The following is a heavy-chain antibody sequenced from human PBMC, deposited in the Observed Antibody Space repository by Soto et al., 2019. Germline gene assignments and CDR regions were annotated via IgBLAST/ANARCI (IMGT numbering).Heavy chain of an antibody. D-gene: IGHD3-10*01. CDR2: IYYSGST. Sequence: PSETLSLTCTVSGGSISSYYWSWIRQPPGKGLEWIGYIYYSGSTNYNPSLKSRVTISVDTSKNQFSLKLSSVTAADTAVYYCARHMAYGSGAYLDYWGQGTLVTVSS. CDR3: ARHMAYGSGAYLDY. V-gene: IGHV4-59*08. CDR1: GGSISSYY. J-gene: IGHJ4*02.